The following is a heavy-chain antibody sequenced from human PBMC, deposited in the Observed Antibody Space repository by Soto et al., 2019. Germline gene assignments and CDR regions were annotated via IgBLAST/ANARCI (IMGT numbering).Heavy chain of an antibody. Sequence: GASVKVSCKASGYTFTGYYMHWVREAAGQGLEWMGWINPNSGGTNYAQKFQGWVTMTRDTSISTAYMELSRLRSDDTAVYYCARDPRQIGSIAAAGTRWFDPWGQGTLVTVSS. CDR3: ARDPRQIGSIAAAGTRWFDP. V-gene: IGHV1-2*04. CDR2: INPNSGGT. D-gene: IGHD6-13*01. CDR1: GYTFTGYY. J-gene: IGHJ5*02.